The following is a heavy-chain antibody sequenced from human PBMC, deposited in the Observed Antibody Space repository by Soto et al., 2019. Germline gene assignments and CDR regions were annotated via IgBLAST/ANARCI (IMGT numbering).Heavy chain of an antibody. CDR3: ARGVPAAGTDWFDP. CDR1: VVSISNYY. Sequence: SETLSLTCTFSVVSISNYYWSWIRHPAEKRLEWIGRVSSTGSSYYNPSLKSRVTISVDTSKNQVSLNLTSVTAADTAVYYCARGVPAAGTDWFDPWGQGTLVTLSS. CDR2: VSSTGSS. D-gene: IGHD6-13*01. J-gene: IGHJ5*02. V-gene: IGHV4-4*07.